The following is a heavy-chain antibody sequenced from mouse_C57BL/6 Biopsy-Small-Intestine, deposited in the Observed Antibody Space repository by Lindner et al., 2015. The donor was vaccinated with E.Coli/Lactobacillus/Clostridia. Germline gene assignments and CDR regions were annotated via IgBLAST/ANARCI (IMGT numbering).Heavy chain of an antibody. J-gene: IGHJ4*01. CDR3: ARWSYPVYYYAMDY. CDR2: IYPGDGDT. CDR1: GYAFSSYW. D-gene: IGHD2-12*01. V-gene: IGHV1-80*01. Sequence: VQLQESGAELVKPGASVKISCKASGYAFSSYWMNWVKQRPGKGLEWIGQIYPGDGDTNYNGKFKGKATLTADKSSSTAYMQLSSLTSEDSAVYFCARWSYPVYYYAMDYWGQGTSVTVSS.